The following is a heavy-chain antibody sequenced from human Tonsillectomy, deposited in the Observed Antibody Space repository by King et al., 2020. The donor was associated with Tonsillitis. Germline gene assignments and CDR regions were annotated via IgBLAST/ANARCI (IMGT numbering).Heavy chain of an antibody. CDR2: ISYDGSNK. J-gene: IGHJ4*02. V-gene: IGHV3-30*04. Sequence: VQLVESGGGVVQPGRSLRLSCAASGFTFSSYTMHWVRQAPGKGLEWLAVISYDGSNKYYADSVKGRFTISRDNSRDTLFLQINSLRAEYTAVYYCAREQALDFDYWGQGTLVTVSS. CDR3: AREQALDFDY. CDR1: GFTFSSYT.